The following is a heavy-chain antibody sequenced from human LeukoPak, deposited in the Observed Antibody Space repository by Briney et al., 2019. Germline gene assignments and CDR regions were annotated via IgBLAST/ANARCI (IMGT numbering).Heavy chain of an antibody. CDR1: GFTFSSYE. J-gene: IGHJ3*01. CDR2: ISSSSSTI. V-gene: IGHV3-48*03. CDR3: ARGDSSSILINDAFDF. Sequence: GGSLRLSCAASGFTFSSYEMNWIRQAPGKGLEWVAYISSSSSTIYYADSVKGRFTISRDNAKNSLSLQLSSLRGEDTALYYCARGDSSSILINDAFDFWGQGTMVTISS. D-gene: IGHD2-21*01.